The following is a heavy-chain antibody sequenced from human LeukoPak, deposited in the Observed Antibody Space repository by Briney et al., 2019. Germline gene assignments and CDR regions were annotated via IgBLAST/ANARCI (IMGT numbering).Heavy chain of an antibody. V-gene: IGHV3-74*01. J-gene: IGHJ6*03. CDR1: GRAFSRYW. D-gene: IGHD3-10*01. Sequence: GGSLRLAWGASGRAFSRYWMHWVRQAAGKGMVWVSRINNDGSSTSYADSVQGRFTISRDNAKNTLYLQMNSLRAEDTALYYCARVARGDYYYYYKDVWGKGTTVTVSS. CDR3: ARVARGDYYYYYKDV. CDR2: INNDGSST.